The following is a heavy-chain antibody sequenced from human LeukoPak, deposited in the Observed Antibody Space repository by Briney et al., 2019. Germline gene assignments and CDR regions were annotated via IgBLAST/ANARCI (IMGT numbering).Heavy chain of an antibody. D-gene: IGHD1-26*01. V-gene: IGHV3-11*01. CDR1: GFTFSDYY. CDR2: ICDSGRTI. Sequence: SGGSLRLSCAASGFTFSDYYMSWIRQAPGKGLEWVSYICDSGRTIYYAVSGKGRFTSSRDNAKNSVYLQMNNLGAEDTAVYYCARVQWELRGVGSYFEYWGQGALVTVSS. J-gene: IGHJ4*02. CDR3: ARVQWELRGVGSYFEY.